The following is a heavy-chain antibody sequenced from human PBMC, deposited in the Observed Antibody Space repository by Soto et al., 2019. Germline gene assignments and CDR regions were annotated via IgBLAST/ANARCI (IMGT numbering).Heavy chain of an antibody. Sequence: QVQLQESGPGLVKPSETLSLTCTVSGDSIRSYYWTWIRQPPGKGLEWIGYISNSGTTNYNSSIKSRLAISLSKSKNQFSLKLGSVTAADTAVYYCARAPGSYGYYYLDYWGQGTVVTVSS. CDR2: ISNSGTT. CDR3: ARAPGSYGYYYLDY. D-gene: IGHD3-16*01. V-gene: IGHV4-59*01. J-gene: IGHJ4*02. CDR1: GDSIRSYY.